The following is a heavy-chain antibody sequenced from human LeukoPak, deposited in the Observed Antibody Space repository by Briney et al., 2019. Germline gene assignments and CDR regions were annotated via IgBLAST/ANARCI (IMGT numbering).Heavy chain of an antibody. CDR1: GFTFSSYW. CDR2: IKQDGSEK. Sequence: PGGSLRLSCAASGFTFSSYWMSWVRQAPGKGLEGVANIKQDGSEKYYVDSVKGRFTISRDNAKNSLYLQMNSLRAEDTAVYYCARAGGVIVYNWFDPWGQGTLVTVSS. CDR3: ARAGGVIVYNWFDP. J-gene: IGHJ5*02. V-gene: IGHV3-7*04. D-gene: IGHD3-16*02.